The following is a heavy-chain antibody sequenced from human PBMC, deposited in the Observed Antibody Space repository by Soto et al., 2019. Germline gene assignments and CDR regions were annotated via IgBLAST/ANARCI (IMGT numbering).Heavy chain of an antibody. CDR2: INPNSGGS. D-gene: IGHD2-2*01. V-gene: IGHV1-2*06. Sequence: QVQLVQSGAEVKKPGASVKVSCKASGYTFTAYYMHWVRQAPGQGLEWMGRINPNSGGSNYAQKFQGRVTMTRDTSISTAYMELSRLRSDDTAIYYCAREETAAASHEGNCFDPWGQGTLVTVSS. CDR3: AREETAAASHEGNCFDP. CDR1: GYTFTAYY. J-gene: IGHJ5*02.